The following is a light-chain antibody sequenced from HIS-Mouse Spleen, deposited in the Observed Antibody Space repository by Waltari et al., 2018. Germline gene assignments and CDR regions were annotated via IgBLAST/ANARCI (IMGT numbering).Light chain of an antibody. J-gene: IGLJ3*02. V-gene: IGLV1-51*01. CDR3: GTWDSSLSAWV. CDR1: SSNIGNTY. Sequence: QSVLTQPPSVSAAPGQKVTIPCSGSSSNIGNTYLSWYQQLPGTAPKLLIYDNNKRPSGIPDRFSGSKSGTSATLGITGLQTGDEADYYCGTWDSSLSAWVFGGGTKLTVL. CDR2: DNN.